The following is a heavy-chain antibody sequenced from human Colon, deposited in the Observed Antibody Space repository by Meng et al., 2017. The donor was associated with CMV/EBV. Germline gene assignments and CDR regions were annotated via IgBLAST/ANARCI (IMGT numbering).Heavy chain of an antibody. CDR1: GGTFSNFA. CDR2: IIPVVNVI. D-gene: IGHD2-2*01. CDR3: ARRYVAPAAMNDYSGMDV. J-gene: IGHJ6*02. V-gene: IGHV1-69*10. Sequence: SVKVSCKASGGTFSNFALSWVRQAPGQGLEWMGGIIPVVNVINYSQQFQGRLTITADTSTSTAYMELNSLTSDDTAVYYCARRYVAPAAMNDYSGMDVWGQGTTVTVSS.